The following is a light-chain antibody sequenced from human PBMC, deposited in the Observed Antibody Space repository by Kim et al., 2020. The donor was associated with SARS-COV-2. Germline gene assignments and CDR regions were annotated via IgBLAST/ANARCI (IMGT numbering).Light chain of an antibody. J-gene: IGKJ1*01. CDR3: QQTYSASRT. Sequence: ASVGNRDSSTCRGSQDISRYLNWYQQKPGKAPKRLIYTASSLQSGVPSRCTGSGSETDFTLTISSLQPEDFATYYCQQTYSASRTFGQGTKVDIK. V-gene: IGKV1-39*01. CDR2: TAS. CDR1: QDISRY.